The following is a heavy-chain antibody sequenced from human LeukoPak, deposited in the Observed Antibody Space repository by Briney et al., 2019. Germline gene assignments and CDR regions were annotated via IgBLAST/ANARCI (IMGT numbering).Heavy chain of an antibody. CDR2: IIPIFGTA. D-gene: IGHD2-2*01. CDR1: GGTFISYA. V-gene: IGHV1-69*13. CDR3: ARSDIVVVPLNPYNWFDP. J-gene: IGHJ5*02. Sequence: SVKVSCKASGGTFISYAISWVRQAPGQGLEWMGGIIPIFGTANYAQKFQGRVTITADESTSTAYMELSSLRSEDTAVYYCARSDIVVVPLNPYNWFDPWGQGTLVTVSS.